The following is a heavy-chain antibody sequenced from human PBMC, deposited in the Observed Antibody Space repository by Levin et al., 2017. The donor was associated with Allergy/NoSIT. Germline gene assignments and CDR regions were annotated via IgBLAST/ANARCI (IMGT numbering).Heavy chain of an antibody. D-gene: IGHD5-18*01. V-gene: IGHV3-30*18. Sequence: GESLKISCAASGFTFSSFGMHWLRQAPGKGLEWVAVISYDGSYIHYADSVKGRFTISRDNSKNTLDLQMISLRPEDTAVYYCAKGRGYSYVPEYFQNWGQGTLLTVSS. J-gene: IGHJ1*01. CDR2: ISYDGSYI. CDR3: AKGRGYSYVPEYFQN. CDR1: GFTFSSFG.